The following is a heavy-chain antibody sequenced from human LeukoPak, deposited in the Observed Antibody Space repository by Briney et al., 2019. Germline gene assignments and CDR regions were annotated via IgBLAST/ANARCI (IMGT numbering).Heavy chain of an antibody. CDR1: GFSISSYW. CDR3: TRDRTTVTLFEL. Sequence: GGSLRLSCAASGFSISSYWMHWVRQVPGKGLVWVSRISPDGSTTGYADSVKGRFTASRDNARNTLYLQINSLRAEDSAVYYCTRDRTTVTLFELWGQGTLVTVSS. J-gene: IGHJ4*02. CDR2: ISPDGSTT. V-gene: IGHV3-74*01. D-gene: IGHD4-11*01.